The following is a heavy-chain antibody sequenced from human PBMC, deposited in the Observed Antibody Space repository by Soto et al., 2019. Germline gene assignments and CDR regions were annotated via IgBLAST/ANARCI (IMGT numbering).Heavy chain of an antibody. CDR3: PTDTSCYFYY. CDR2: ITPYNGNT. CDR1: NYTLITYG. J-gene: IGHJ4*02. V-gene: IGHV1-18*01. Sequence: ASVKVYCKASNYTLITYGITWVRQAPGQGLEWVGWITPYNGNTNYGQNFQGKVTMTADTSTSTAYMELGSLTTDDTAVYYCPTDTSCYFYYCGQGNRV. D-gene: IGHD2-2*01.